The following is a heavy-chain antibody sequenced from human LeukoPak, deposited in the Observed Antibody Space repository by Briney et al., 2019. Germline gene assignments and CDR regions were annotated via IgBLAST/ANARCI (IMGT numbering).Heavy chain of an antibody. Sequence: GGSLRLSCAASGFTVSSNYMSWVCQAPGKGLEWVSVIYSGGSTYYADSVKGRFTISRDNSENTLYLQMNSLRAEDTAVYYCAPPNPVPWGQGTLVTVSS. CDR3: APPNPVP. J-gene: IGHJ5*02. CDR1: GFTVSSNY. V-gene: IGHV3-66*01. CDR2: IYSGGST.